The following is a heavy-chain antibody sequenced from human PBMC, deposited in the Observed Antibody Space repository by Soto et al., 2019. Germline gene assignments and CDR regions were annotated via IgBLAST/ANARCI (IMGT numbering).Heavy chain of an antibody. CDR3: VRDLTLRYRSGGAGVDV. Sequence: QVHLEQSGAEVKKPGSSVKVSCKASGGIFKTDAVAWVRQAPGQGLEWVGGLTPLYGTANYAQKFQGRVTITADESAGAAYMEVSSLRAEDTAVYYCVRDLTLRYRSGGAGVDVWGQGTMVTVSS. CDR2: LTPLYGTA. CDR1: GGIFKTDA. V-gene: IGHV1-69*01. D-gene: IGHD2-2*02. J-gene: IGHJ3*01.